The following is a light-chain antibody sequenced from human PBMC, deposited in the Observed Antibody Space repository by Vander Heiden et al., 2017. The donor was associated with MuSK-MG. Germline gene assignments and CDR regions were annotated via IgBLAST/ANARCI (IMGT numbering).Light chain of an antibody. CDR3: CSYAGSSTWR. CDR2: EVT. J-gene: IGLJ2*01. CDR1: SSDVGSYNL. Sequence: SALIQPASVSGSPGQSLTIPCTATSSDVGSYNLVSWYQQHPDKAPILMIYEVTKRPSGVSSRCAGSKSGNTASLTITVLQAEDEADYCCCSYAGSSTWRFGGGTKLTVL. V-gene: IGLV2-23*02.